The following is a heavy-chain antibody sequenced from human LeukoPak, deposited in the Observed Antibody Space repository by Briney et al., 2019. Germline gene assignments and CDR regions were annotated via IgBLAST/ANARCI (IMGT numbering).Heavy chain of an antibody. CDR1: GYTFTDYY. CDR3: ATDLVGVPDY. J-gene: IGHJ4*02. D-gene: IGHD1-26*01. CDR2: VDPEDGET. V-gene: IGHV1-69-2*01. Sequence: GATVKISCKASGYTFTDYYMHWVEQAPGKRLEGMGRVDPEDGETIYAEKFQGRVTITADTSTDAAYMELSSLRSEDTAVYYCATDLVGVPDYWGQGTLVTVSS.